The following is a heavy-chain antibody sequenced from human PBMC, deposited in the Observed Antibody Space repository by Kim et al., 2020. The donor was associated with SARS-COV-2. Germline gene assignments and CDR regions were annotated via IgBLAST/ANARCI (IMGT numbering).Heavy chain of an antibody. CDR3: ARSGSYYGNWFDP. Sequence: SETLSLTCTVSGGSISSSSYYWGWIRQPPGKGLEWIGSIYYSGSTYYNPSLKSRVTISVDTSKNQFSLKLSSVTAADTAVYYCARSGSYYGNWFDPWGQGTLVTVSS. D-gene: IGHD1-26*01. J-gene: IGHJ5*02. CDR1: GGSISSSSYY. CDR2: IYYSGST. V-gene: IGHV4-39*01.